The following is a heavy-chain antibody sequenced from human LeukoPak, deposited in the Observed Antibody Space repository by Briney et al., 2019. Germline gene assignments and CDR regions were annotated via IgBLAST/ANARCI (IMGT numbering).Heavy chain of an antibody. CDR3: ARDYHYGQTDY. CDR2: ISQDGTKT. Sequence: GGSLRLSCAASGFTFGNHWMDWVSQAPGKWLVWVSSISQDGTKTHYADSVKGRFTISRDNDRSTLYLQMSSLRVEDTAVYYCARDYHYGQTDYWGQGTLVTVSS. J-gene: IGHJ4*02. D-gene: IGHD3-10*01. V-gene: IGHV3-74*01. CDR1: GFTFGNHW.